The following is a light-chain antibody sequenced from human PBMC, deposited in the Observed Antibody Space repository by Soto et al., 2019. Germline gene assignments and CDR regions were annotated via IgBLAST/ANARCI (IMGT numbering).Light chain of an antibody. CDR1: QGIRND. Sequence: AIQMTQSPSSLSASVGDSVTITCRASQGIRNDLDWFQQKPGKAPKLLIYAASNLQSGVPERFSGSGSGTDFTLTISRLQPEDFATYYCLQKYFYPFTFGPGTKVDIK. V-gene: IGKV1-6*01. J-gene: IGKJ3*01. CDR2: AAS. CDR3: LQKYFYPFT.